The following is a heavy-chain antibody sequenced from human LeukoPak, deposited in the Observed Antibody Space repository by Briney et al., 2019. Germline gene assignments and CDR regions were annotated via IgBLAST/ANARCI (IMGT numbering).Heavy chain of an antibody. Sequence: PGGSLRLSCAASGFTFSSYSMNWVRQPPGKGLEWVSSISSSSSYIYYADSVKGRFTISRDNAKNSLYLQMNSLRAEDTAVYYCARGGRSGSYLDAFDIWGQGTMVTVSS. CDR1: GFTFSSYS. D-gene: IGHD1-26*01. J-gene: IGHJ3*02. V-gene: IGHV3-21*01. CDR2: ISSSSSYI. CDR3: ARGGRSGSYLDAFDI.